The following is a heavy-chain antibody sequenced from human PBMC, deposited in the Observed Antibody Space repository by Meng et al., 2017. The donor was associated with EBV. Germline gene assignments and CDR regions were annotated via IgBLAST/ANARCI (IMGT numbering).Heavy chain of an antibody. Sequence: QVQLQQWGAGLLKPSETLSLTCAVYGGSFSGYYWSWIRQPPGKGPEWIGEINHSGSTNYNPSLKSRVTISVDTSKNQFSLKLSSVTAADTAVYYCARGRWLQPGSYFDYWGQGTLVTVSS. D-gene: IGHD5-24*01. CDR3: ARGRWLQPGSYFDY. CDR2: INHSGST. CDR1: GGSFSGYY. V-gene: IGHV4-34*01. J-gene: IGHJ4*02.